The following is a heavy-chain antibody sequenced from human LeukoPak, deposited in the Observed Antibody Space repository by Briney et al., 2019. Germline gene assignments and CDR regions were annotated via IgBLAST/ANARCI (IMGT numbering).Heavy chain of an antibody. CDR1: GGSISSSSYY. CDR2: IYYSGST. CDR3: AKRQWLVQVDAFDI. V-gene: IGHV4-39*01. D-gene: IGHD6-19*01. Sequence: SETLSLTXTVSGGSISSSSYYWSWIRQPPGKGLDWIGSIYYSGSTYYNPSLKSRVTISVDTSKNQFSLKLSSVTAADTAVYYCAKRQWLVQVDAFDIWGQGTMVTVSS. J-gene: IGHJ3*02.